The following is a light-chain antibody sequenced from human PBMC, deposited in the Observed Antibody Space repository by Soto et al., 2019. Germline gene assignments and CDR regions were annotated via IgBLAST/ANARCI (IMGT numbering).Light chain of an antibody. Sequence: EIVMTQSPATLSVSPGERATLSCRASQSVSSNLAWYQQKPGQAPSLLIYGASTRATGIPARFSGSGSGTXXXXXXXXXXXXDFAVYYCQQYNNWPRTFGQGTKVEIK. J-gene: IGKJ1*01. CDR3: QQYNNWPRT. V-gene: IGKV3-15*01. CDR2: GAS. CDR1: QSVSSN.